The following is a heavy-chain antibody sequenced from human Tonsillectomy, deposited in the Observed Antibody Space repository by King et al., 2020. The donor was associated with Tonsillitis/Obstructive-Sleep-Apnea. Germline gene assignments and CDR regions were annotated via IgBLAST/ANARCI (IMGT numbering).Heavy chain of an antibody. CDR1: GFNFNIYS. CDR3: ARDHNWAFDY. V-gene: IGHV3-48*02. D-gene: IGHD1-20*01. CDR2: ISGSGSPI. J-gene: IGHJ4*02. Sequence: VQLVESGGGLVQPGGSLRLSCAASGFNFNIYSISWVRQAPGKGLVWVSYISGSGSPIDFADSVKGRFTISRDNARNSLYLQMNSLRDEDTAVYYCARDHNWAFDYWGQGILVTVSS.